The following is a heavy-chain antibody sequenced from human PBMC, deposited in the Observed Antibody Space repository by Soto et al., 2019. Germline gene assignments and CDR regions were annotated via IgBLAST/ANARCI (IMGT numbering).Heavy chain of an antibody. V-gene: IGHV3-30*18. J-gene: IGHJ6*02. CDR3: AKEHGTNGMDV. CDR2: ISYDGSNK. CDR1: GFTFSSYG. Sequence: QVQLVESGGGVVQPGRSLRLSCAASGFTFSSYGMHWVRQAPGKGLEWVAVISYDGSNKYYADSVKGRFTISRDNSKNTLYLQMNSLRAEDTAVYYCAKEHGTNGMDVWGHVTTVTVSS. D-gene: IGHD2-8*01.